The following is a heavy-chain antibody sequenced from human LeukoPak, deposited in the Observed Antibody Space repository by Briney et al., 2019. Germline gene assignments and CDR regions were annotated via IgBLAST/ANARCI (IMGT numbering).Heavy chain of an antibody. CDR2: INHSGST. CDR1: GGSISSYY. D-gene: IGHD4-17*01. J-gene: IGHJ4*02. Sequence: SETLSLTCTVSGGSISSYYWSWIRQPPGKGLEWVGEINHSGSTNYNPSLKSRVTISVDTSKNQFSLKLSSVTAADTAVYYCARDPGTTVTTHFDYWGQGTLVTVSS. CDR3: ARDPGTTVTTHFDY. V-gene: IGHV4-34*01.